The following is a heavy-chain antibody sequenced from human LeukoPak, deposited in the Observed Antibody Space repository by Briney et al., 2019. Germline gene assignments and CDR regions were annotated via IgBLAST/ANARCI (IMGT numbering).Heavy chain of an antibody. CDR2: IYSDGRT. V-gene: IGHV3-53*01. Sequence: GGSLRLSCAASGFTVSTNYMSWVRQAPGKGREWVSVIYSDGRTYYADSVKGRFTISRDNFKNTLYLQMNSLRAEATAVYYCARDSGRFDVFDIWGQGTMVTVSS. J-gene: IGHJ3*02. D-gene: IGHD3-10*01. CDR3: ARDSGRFDVFDI. CDR1: GFTVSTNY.